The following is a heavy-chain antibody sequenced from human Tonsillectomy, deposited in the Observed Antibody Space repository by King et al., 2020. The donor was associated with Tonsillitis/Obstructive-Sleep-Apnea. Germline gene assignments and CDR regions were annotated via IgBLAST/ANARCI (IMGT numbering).Heavy chain of an antibody. CDR2: IYYSGTT. Sequence: VQLQESGPGLVKPSETLSLTCTVSGGSINSYYWSWIRQPPGKGLEWIGYIYYSGTTNYNPSLKNRVTISVDTSKNQFSLKLSSVTAADTAVYYCARAMIVRPYYFDYWGQGTLVTVSS. J-gene: IGHJ4*02. CDR1: GGSINSYY. CDR3: ARAMIVRPYYFDY. D-gene: IGHD3-22*01. V-gene: IGHV4-59*01.